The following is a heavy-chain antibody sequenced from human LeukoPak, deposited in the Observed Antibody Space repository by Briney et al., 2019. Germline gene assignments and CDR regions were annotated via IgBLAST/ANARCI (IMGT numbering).Heavy chain of an antibody. CDR3: AMTSADYPDYFAS. Sequence: SETLSLTCHVYNVSFSGYYWSWIRQPPGKGLEWIGEINHYGNTNYNSSLKSQITISIDTSKRQFSLNLNSVTAADTAVYYCAMTSADYPDYFASWGQGALVTVSS. D-gene: IGHD4/OR15-4a*01. CDR1: NVSFSGYY. CDR2: INHYGNT. J-gene: IGHJ4*02. V-gene: IGHV4-34*01.